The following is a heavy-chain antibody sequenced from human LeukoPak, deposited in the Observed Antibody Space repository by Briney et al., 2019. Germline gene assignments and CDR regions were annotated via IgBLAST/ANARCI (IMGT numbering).Heavy chain of an antibody. CDR2: ISSDGSDK. J-gene: IGHJ4*02. D-gene: IGHD3-22*01. CDR3: ARETFYYDSSGYFGSFYFDY. V-gene: IGHV3-30*01. CDR1: GFTFSYYA. Sequence: GGSLRLSCAASGFTFSYYAVHWVRQAPGKGLEWVAVISSDGSDKYYADSVQGRFTISRDNSNNTLYLHMKSLRAEDTAVYYCARETFYYDSSGYFGSFYFDYWGQGALVTLSS.